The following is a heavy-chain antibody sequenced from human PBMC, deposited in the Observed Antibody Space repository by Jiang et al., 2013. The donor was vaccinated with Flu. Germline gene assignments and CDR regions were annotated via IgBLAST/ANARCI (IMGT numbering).Heavy chain of an antibody. V-gene: IGHV3-23*01. D-gene: IGHD5-18*01. CDR2: ISGSGGST. J-gene: IGHJ3*02. CDR1: FSSYA. CDR3: ANVDTAMVDAFDI. Sequence: FSSYAMSWVRQAPREGLEWVSAISGSGGSTYYADSVKGRFTIFRDNSKNTLYLQMNSLRAEDTAVYYCANVDTAMVDAFDIWGQGTMVTVSS.